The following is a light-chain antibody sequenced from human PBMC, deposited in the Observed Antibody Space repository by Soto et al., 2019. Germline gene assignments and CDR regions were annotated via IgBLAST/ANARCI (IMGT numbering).Light chain of an antibody. J-gene: IGKJ5*01. V-gene: IGKV3-11*01. CDR2: DSS. Sequence: EIVLTPSPATLSLSPGERATLSCRASQSVSSYLAWYQQKPGQAPRLLIYDSSNRATGIPVRFSGSGSGTDITLAISSLEPEDVAVYYCQQRSNWITCGQGTQREIK. CDR3: QQRSNWIT. CDR1: QSVSSY.